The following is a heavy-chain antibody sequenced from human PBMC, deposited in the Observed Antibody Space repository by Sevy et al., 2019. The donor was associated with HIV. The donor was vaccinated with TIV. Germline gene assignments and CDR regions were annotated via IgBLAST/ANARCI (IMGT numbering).Heavy chain of an antibody. Sequence: ASVKVSCKASVGTFSSYAISWVRQAPGQGLEWMGGIIPIFGTANYAQKFQGRVTITADESTSTAYMELSSLSSEDTAVYYCASDSPNYDFWSGYPSKSYYYGMDVWGQGTTVTVSS. CDR2: IIPIFGTA. CDR1: VGTFSSYA. J-gene: IGHJ6*02. CDR3: ASDSPNYDFWSGYPSKSYYYGMDV. V-gene: IGHV1-69*13. D-gene: IGHD3-3*01.